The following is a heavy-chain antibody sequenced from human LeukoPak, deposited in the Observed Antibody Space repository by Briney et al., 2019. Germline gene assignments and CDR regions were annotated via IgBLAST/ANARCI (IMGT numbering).Heavy chain of an antibody. J-gene: IGHJ5*02. V-gene: IGHV4-4*02. CDR1: GDSITTSHW. CDR3: ARDEPYSSSRAEP. Sequence: SETLSLTCVVSGDSITTSHWWTWVRQPPGKGLEWIGEIYHSGSTDYNPSLKSRVTISVDKSNNQFSLKLSSVTAADTAVYYCARDEPYSSSRAEPWGQGTLVTVSS. CDR2: IYHSGST. D-gene: IGHD6-13*01.